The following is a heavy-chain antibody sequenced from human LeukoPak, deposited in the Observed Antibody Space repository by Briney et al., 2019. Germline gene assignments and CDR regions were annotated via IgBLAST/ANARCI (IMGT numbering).Heavy chain of an antibody. V-gene: IGHV3-30*18. D-gene: IGHD3-22*01. J-gene: IGHJ4*02. Sequence: GSLRLSCAASGFPFTASGLHWVRQAPGKGLEWVALISNDGDYKDYADSVKGRFTISRDISLNTLYLLMDSLRAEDTAIYFCAKDHGNSGYLHWGQGTLVTVSS. CDR1: GFPFTASG. CDR2: ISNDGDYK. CDR3: AKDHGNSGYLH.